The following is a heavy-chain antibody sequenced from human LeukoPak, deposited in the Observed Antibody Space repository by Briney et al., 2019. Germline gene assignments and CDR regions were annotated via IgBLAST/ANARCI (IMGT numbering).Heavy chain of an antibody. J-gene: IGHJ6*04. CDR3: ARDGSGMTYYYGSGSSNEYYGMDV. CDR1: GFTFSSYS. V-gene: IGHV3-21*01. D-gene: IGHD3-10*01. CDR2: ISSSSSYI. Sequence: GGSLRLSCAASGFTFSSYSMNWVRQAPGKGLEWVSSISSSSSYIYYADSVKGRFTISRDNAKNSLYLQMNSLRAEDTAVYYCARDGSGMTYYYGSGSSNEYYGMDVRGKGTTVTVSS.